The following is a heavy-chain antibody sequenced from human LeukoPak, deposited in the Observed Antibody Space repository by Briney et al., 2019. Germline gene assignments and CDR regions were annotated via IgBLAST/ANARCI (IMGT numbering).Heavy chain of an antibody. CDR3: ARDGGYSYGKKGCFEK. V-gene: IGHV3-7*01. CDR2: IREDGNKD. D-gene: IGHD5-18*01. CDR1: GFTFSAYW. Sequence: GGSLRLSCAASGFTFSAYWMTWVRQAPGKGLAWVANIREDGNKDNYIDSVRGRFTISRDNAKNSLYLQMNSLRAEDTAVYYCARDGGYSYGKKGCFEKWGQGTLVTVSS. J-gene: IGHJ4*02.